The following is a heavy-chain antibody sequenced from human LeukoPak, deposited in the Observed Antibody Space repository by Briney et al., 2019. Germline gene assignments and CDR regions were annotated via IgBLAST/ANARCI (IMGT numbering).Heavy chain of an antibody. Sequence: PGGSLRLSCAASGFTFDDYAMHWVRQAPGKGLEWVSGISWNSGSIGYADSVKGRFTISRDNAKNSLYLQMNSLRAEDTAVYYCARGGDYGDAFDIWGQGTMVTVSS. D-gene: IGHD4-17*01. J-gene: IGHJ3*02. CDR2: ISWNSGSI. CDR3: ARGGDYGDAFDI. CDR1: GFTFDDYA. V-gene: IGHV3-9*01.